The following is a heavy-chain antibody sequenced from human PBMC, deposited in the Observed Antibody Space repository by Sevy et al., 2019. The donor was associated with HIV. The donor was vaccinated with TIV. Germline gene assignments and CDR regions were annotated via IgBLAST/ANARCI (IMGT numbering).Heavy chain of an antibody. CDR3: AKTPLMDFWNDYYSFYFDF. CDR2: ISFSGSKT. D-gene: IGHD3-3*01. V-gene: IGHV3-23*01. CDR1: GFNFNNYA. Sequence: GGSLRLSCAAAGFNFNNYAMTWVRQAPGKGLEWVSGISFSGSKTYYPGSVKGRFSIHRDPSKNTLYLQMNNVGVGDTAVYCCAKTPLMDFWNDYYSFYFDFWGQGTLVTVSS. J-gene: IGHJ4*02.